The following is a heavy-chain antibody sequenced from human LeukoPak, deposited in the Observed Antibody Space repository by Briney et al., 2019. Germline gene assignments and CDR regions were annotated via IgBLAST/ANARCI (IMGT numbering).Heavy chain of an antibody. CDR1: RFTFSNYA. V-gene: IGHV3-23*01. Sequence: GGSLRLSCAASRFTFSNYAMSWVRQAPEKGLEWVSSISGIGASTYYADSVKGRFTVSRDNSKNTLSLQMNSLRPEDTAIYYCAKVVGHTFGPLDSWGQGILVTVSS. CDR3: AKVVGHTFGPLDS. D-gene: IGHD1-26*01. CDR2: ISGIGAST. J-gene: IGHJ4*02.